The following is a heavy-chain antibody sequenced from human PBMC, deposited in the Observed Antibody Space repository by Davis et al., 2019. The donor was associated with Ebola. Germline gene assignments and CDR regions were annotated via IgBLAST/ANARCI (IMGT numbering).Heavy chain of an antibody. Sequence: GESLKISCAASGFTFSKYWMHWVRQAPGKGLVWVSRIKSDGTTISYADSVKGRFTISRDNAKNTVFLQMNSLRVEDTAVYYCARDATAARPSGWFDPWGQGTLVTVSS. CDR2: IKSDGTTI. D-gene: IGHD6-6*01. J-gene: IGHJ5*02. V-gene: IGHV3-74*01. CDR3: ARDATAARPSGWFDP. CDR1: GFTFSKYW.